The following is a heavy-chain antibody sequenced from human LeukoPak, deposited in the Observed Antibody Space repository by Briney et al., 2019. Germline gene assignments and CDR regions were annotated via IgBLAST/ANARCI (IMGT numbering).Heavy chain of an antibody. D-gene: IGHD2-15*01. CDR2: ISSSGSYI. CDR1: AFTFSSYS. CDR3: TTDQIRLVVAATRGGPAQHLNDY. V-gene: IGHV3-21*03. Sequence: KPGGSLRLSCAASAFTFSSYSMNWVRQAPGKGLEWVSSISSSGSYIYYADSVKGRFTISRDNSKNSLYLQMNSLKTEDTAVYYCTTDQIRLVVAATRGGPAQHLNDYWGQGTLVTVSS. J-gene: IGHJ4*02.